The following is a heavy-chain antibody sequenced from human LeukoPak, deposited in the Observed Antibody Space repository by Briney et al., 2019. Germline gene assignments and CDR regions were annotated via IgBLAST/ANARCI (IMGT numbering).Heavy chain of an antibody. D-gene: IGHD5-24*01. CDR1: GFHFQEAA. CDR3: AKDIQLSA. CDR2: IASSGRNT. Sequence: PVGSLRLYSVASGFHFQEAAMTWVRPAPREGLDWVSLIASSGRNTYYTDSVRGRFTISRDNSKKTLSLQMNSLRVEDTAIYYCAKDIQLSAWGLGTMVTVSS. J-gene: IGHJ3*01. V-gene: IGHV3-23*01.